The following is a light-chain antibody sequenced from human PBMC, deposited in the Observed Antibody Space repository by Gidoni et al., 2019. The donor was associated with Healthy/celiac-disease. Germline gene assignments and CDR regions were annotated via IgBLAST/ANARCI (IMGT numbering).Light chain of an antibody. V-gene: IGKV3-11*01. Sequence: EIVLTQSPATLSLSPGERATLSCRASQSFSSYLAWYHQKPGQAPRLLIYDASNRATGIPARFSGSGSGTDFTLTISSLEPEDFAVYYCQQRSNPFTFGPGTKVDIK. CDR2: DAS. CDR3: QQRSNPFT. CDR1: QSFSSY. J-gene: IGKJ3*01.